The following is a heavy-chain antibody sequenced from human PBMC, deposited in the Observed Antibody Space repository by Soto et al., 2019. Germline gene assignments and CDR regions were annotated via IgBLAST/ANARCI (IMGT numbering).Heavy chain of an antibody. CDR3: ARHQRQITMVRGVIIPVDEPGRMDV. D-gene: IGHD3-10*01. Sequence: PSETLSLTCTVSGGSISTSTYYWGWVRQPPGKGLEWIGTISYSGSTYYNPSLKSRVTISVDASKNQFSLKLTSVTAADTAVYYCARHQRQITMVRGVIIPVDEPGRMDVWGQGTTVTVSS. J-gene: IGHJ6*02. CDR2: ISYSGST. CDR1: GGSISTSTYY. V-gene: IGHV4-39*01.